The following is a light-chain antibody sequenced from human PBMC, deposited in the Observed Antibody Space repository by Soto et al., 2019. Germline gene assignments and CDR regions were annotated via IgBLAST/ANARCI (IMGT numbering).Light chain of an antibody. J-gene: IGKJ1*01. CDR1: QSVSSN. CDR3: QQYGSSPTT. V-gene: IGKV3-20*01. Sequence: EIVVTQSPATLSVSPGERATLSCRASQSVSSNLAWYQQKPGQAPRLLIYGATSRATDIPDRFSGSGSGTDFTLTISRLEPEDSAVYHCQQYGSSPTTFGQGTKVDIK. CDR2: GAT.